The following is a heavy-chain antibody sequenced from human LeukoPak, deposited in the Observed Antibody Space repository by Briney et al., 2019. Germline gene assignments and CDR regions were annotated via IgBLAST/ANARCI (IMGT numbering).Heavy chain of an antibody. CDR3: ARLLRGSGSPYYMDV. D-gene: IGHD3-10*01. Sequence: ASVKVSCKASGYTFTSYGISWVRQAPGQGLEWMGWISAYNGNTNYAQKFQGRVTMTEDTSTDTAYMELSSLRSEDTAVYYCARLLRGSGSPYYMDVWGKGTTVTVSS. CDR2: ISAYNGNT. CDR1: GYTFTSYG. V-gene: IGHV1-18*01. J-gene: IGHJ6*03.